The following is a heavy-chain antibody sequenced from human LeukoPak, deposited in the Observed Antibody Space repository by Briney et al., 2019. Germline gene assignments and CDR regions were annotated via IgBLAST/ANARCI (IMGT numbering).Heavy chain of an antibody. J-gene: IGHJ6*02. V-gene: IGHV1-2*06. CDR1: GYTFTGYY. CDR2: INPNSGGT. CDR3: ASLTVTNPGMDV. Sequence: GASVNISCKASGYTFTGYYMHWVRQAPGQGLEWMGRINPNSGGTNYAQKFQGRVTMTRDTSISTAYMELSRLRSDDTAVYYCASLTVTNPGMDVWGQGTTVTVSS. D-gene: IGHD4-11*01.